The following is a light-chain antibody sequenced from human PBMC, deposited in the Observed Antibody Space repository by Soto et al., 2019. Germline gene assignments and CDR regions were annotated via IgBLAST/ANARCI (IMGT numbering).Light chain of an antibody. CDR1: SGHSSYI. Sequence: QSVLTQSSSASASLGSSVKLTCTLSSGHSSYIIAWHQQQPGKAPRYLMKLEGSGSYNKGSGVPDRYSGSSSGADRYLTITNIQVEDEADYYCETWDFNTRVFGGGTQLTVL. CDR3: ETWDFNTRV. J-gene: IGLJ7*01. CDR2: LEGSGSY. V-gene: IGLV4-60*02.